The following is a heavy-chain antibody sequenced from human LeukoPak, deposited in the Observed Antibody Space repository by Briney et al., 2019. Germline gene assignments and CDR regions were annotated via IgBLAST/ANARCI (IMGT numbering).Heavy chain of an antibody. J-gene: IGHJ4*02. V-gene: IGHV1-2*02. CDR2: INPNSGGT. Sequence: GASVKVSCKASGYTFAGYYMHWVRQAPGQGLEWMGWINPNSGGTNYAQKFQGRVTMTRDTSISTAYMELSRLRSDDTAVYYCARDTAMVEGSLGYWGQGTLVTVSS. CDR1: GYTFAGYY. D-gene: IGHD5-18*01. CDR3: ARDTAMVEGSLGY.